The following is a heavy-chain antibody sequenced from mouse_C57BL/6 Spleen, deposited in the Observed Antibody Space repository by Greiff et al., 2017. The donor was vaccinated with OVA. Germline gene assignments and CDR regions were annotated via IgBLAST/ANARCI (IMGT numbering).Heavy chain of an antibody. V-gene: IGHV5-9*01. Sequence: EVKLVESGGGLVKPGGSLKLSCAASGFTFSSYTMSWVRQTPEQRLEWVATISGGGGNTYYPDSVKGRFTISRDNAKNTLYLHMSTLRSEDTALYYCARQRYYGSSYWAMDYWGQGTSVTVSS. CDR3: ARQRYYGSSYWAMDY. D-gene: IGHD1-1*01. J-gene: IGHJ4*01. CDR1: GFTFSSYT. CDR2: ISGGGGNT.